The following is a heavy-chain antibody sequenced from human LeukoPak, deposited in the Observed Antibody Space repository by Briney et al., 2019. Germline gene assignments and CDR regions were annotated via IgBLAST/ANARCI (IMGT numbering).Heavy chain of an antibody. D-gene: IGHD3-16*01. CDR3: ARGLGMGYYYYGMDV. Sequence: ASVEVSCKASGYNYTSYGISWVRQAPGQGLEWMGWSSAYNGNTDYAQKLQGRVTMTTDTSTSTAYMELRSLRSDDTAVYYCARGLGMGYYYYGMDVWGQGTTVTVSS. CDR1: GYNYTSYG. CDR2: SSAYNGNT. V-gene: IGHV1-18*01. J-gene: IGHJ6*02.